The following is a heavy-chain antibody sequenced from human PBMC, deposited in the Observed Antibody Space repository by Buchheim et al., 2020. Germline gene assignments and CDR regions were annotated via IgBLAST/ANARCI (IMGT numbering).Heavy chain of an antibody. Sequence: EVQLLESGGGLVQPGGSLRLSCAASGFTFSSYAMSWVRQAPGKGLEWVSAVSGSGGSTYYADSVKGRFTTSRDNSTNTQYPQMNSLGAEDTAVYYCAKGIHSSSHYYYGMDVWGQGTT. J-gene: IGHJ6*02. CDR2: VSGSGGST. CDR1: GFTFSSYA. CDR3: AKGIHSSSHYYYGMDV. V-gene: IGHV3-23*01. D-gene: IGHD6-6*01.